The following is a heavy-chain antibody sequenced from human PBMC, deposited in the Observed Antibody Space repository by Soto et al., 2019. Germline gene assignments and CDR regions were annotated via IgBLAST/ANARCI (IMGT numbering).Heavy chain of an antibody. CDR1: GFTFSNYW. J-gene: IGHJ4*02. CDR2: IKQDGSEK. CDR3: AKSRISGGTWTSFNY. V-gene: IGHV3-7*01. Sequence: PGGSLRLSCAASGFTFSNYWMNWVRQAPEKGLGWVANIKQDGSEKNYVGSVKGRFTISRDNAKNSLYLQMNSLRVEDTAVYYCAKSRISGGTWTSFNYWGQGTLVTVSS. D-gene: IGHD2-15*01.